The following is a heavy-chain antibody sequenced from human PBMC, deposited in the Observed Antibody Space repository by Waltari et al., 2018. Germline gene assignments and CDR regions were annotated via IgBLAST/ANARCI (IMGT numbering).Heavy chain of an antibody. J-gene: IGHJ5*02. CDR2: MNTDNDNT. Sequence: QVLLVQSGTEVKKPGASMKMSCKASGYTFTTYPIHWLRQAPGQGPEGMGGMNTDNDNTRYSQKFQGRVTITKDTVASTVYLGLTNLRSEDTAVYYCARGMPPFRFIPGWFDPWGQGTLVTVSS. CDR3: ARGMPPFRFIPGWFDP. V-gene: IGHV1-3*04. D-gene: IGHD2-21*01. CDR1: GYTFTTYP.